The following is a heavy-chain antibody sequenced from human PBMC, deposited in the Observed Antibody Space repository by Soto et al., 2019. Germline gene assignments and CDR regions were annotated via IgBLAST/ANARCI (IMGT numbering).Heavy chain of an antibody. CDR1: GLTVSSNS. Sequence: PGGSLRLSCVVSGLTVSSNSMNWVRQAPGKGLEWVSVISSGGGTNYADSVRGRFAISRDTSRNILYLQMSLLRVEDTAVYYCARDHPLFSFGYKRGIYIDYWGQGALVTVSS. D-gene: IGHD3-16*01. V-gene: IGHV3-66*01. CDR2: ISSGGGT. CDR3: ARDHPLFSFGYKRGIYIDY. J-gene: IGHJ4*02.